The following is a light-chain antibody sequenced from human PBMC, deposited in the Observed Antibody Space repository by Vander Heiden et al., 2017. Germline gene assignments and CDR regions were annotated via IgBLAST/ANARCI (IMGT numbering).Light chain of an antibody. CDR2: GSS. V-gene: IGKV3-15*01. CDR3: QQYYYWPSWT. Sequence: EIVMTQSPATLSVSPGERATLSCRASQSVSSNLAWYQQKPGQAPRLLIYGSSTRATGIPARFSGSGSGTEFTLTISSLQSEDFAVYYCQQYYYWPSWTFGQGTKVEIK. J-gene: IGKJ1*01. CDR1: QSVSSN.